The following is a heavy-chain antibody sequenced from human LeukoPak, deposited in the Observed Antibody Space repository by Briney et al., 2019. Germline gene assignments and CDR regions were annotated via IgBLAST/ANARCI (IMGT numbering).Heavy chain of an antibody. CDR3: AKDNRIAVAGTVDY. CDR2: ISYDGSNK. CDR1: GFTFSSYG. Sequence: PGGSLRLSCAASGFTFSSYGMHWVRQAPGKGLEWVAVISYDGSNKYYADSVKGRFTISRDNSKNTLYLQMNSLRAEDTAVYYCAKDNRIAVAGTVDYWGQGTLVTVSS. V-gene: IGHV3-30*18. D-gene: IGHD6-19*01. J-gene: IGHJ4*02.